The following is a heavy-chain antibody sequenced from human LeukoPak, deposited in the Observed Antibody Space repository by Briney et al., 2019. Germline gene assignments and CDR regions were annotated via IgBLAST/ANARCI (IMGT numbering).Heavy chain of an antibody. D-gene: IGHD3-16*01. J-gene: IGHJ4*02. V-gene: IGHV3-66*01. CDR2: IYSGGRT. CDR1: GFTVSGNY. CDR3: ARNSLGLKLGLYFDS. Sequence: PGGSLRLSCAASGFTVSGNYMTWVRQAPGKGLEWVSVIYSGGRTFYVDSVKGRFTIFRDKSKNTLYLQMNSLRAEDTAVYYCARNSLGLKLGLYFDSWGQGTLVTVSS.